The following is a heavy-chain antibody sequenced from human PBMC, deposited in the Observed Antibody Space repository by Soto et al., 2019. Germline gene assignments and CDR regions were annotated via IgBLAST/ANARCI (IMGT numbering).Heavy chain of an antibody. V-gene: IGHV3-64D*08. CDR3: APSATYYDEGYYFDY. CDR2: ISSNGGST. CDR1: GFTFSSYA. D-gene: IGHD3-22*01. J-gene: IGHJ4*02. Sequence: GGSLRLSCSASGFTFSSYAMHWVRQAPGKGLEYVSAISSNGGSTYYADSVKGRFTISRDNSKNTLYLQMSSLRAEDTAVYYCAPSATYYDEGYYFDYWGQGTLVTVSS.